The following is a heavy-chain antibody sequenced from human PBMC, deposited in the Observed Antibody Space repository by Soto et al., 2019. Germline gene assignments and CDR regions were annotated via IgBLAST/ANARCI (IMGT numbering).Heavy chain of an antibody. CDR2: ISYDGFNR. V-gene: IGHV3-30*03. CDR1: GFTFTSYG. J-gene: IGHJ5*02. CDR3: AMDTRIAVAKGALCNWFDP. D-gene: IGHD3-22*01. Sequence: QVQLVESGGGVVQPGRSLRLSCAASGFTFTSYGMHWVRQAPGKGLEWVAVISYDGFNRYYGDSVKGRFTISRDDSKNTLYLQLNILRPEDTAVYYCAMDTRIAVAKGALCNWFDPWGQGTLVTVSS.